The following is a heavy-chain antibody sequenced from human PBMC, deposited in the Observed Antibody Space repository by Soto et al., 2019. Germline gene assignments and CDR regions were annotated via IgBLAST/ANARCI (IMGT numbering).Heavy chain of an antibody. D-gene: IGHD1-26*01. V-gene: IGHV4-31*03. J-gene: IGHJ4*02. CDR1: GASISSGGYY. CDR2: IYYNGNT. CDR3: ARREIQGPIDY. Sequence: PSETLSLTCTVSGASISSGGYYWSWIRQHPGKGLEWIGYIYYNGNTYYNPSLKSRVTISLDTSKNQFSLKLTSVTAADTAVYYCARREIQGPIDYWGQGTLVTVSS.